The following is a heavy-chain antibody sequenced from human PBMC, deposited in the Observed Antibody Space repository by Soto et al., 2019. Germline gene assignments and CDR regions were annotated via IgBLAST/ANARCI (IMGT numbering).Heavy chain of an antibody. CDR1: GLNFASYA. D-gene: IGHD1-20*01. Sequence: EVQLLESGGGLVQSGGSLRLSCAASGLNFASYAMTWIRQAPGKGLEWVSATSGDAANTQYADSVKGRFTMSRDNSKNTLYLQMNSLRAEDTAVYFWAKYITAATSYFDLWGRGTLVTVSS. V-gene: IGHV3-23*01. CDR2: TSGDAANT. CDR3: AKYITAATSYFDL. J-gene: IGHJ2*01.